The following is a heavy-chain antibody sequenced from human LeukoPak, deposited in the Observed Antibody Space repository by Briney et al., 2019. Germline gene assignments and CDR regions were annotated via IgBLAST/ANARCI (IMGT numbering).Heavy chain of an antibody. CDR1: GFTFDDYG. V-gene: IGHV3-20*04. CDR2: INWNGGST. D-gene: IGHD3-3*01. Sequence: PGGSLRLSCAASGFTFDDYGMSWVRQAPGKGLEWVSDINWNGGSTGYADSVKGRFTISRDNAKNSLYLQMNSLRAEDTALYYCARDLKDYDFWSGYSPWYYYYYMDVWGKGTTVTVSS. J-gene: IGHJ6*03. CDR3: ARDLKDYDFWSGYSPWYYYYYMDV.